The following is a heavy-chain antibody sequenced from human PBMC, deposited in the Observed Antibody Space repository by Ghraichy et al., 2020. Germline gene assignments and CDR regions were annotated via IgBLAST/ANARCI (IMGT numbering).Heavy chain of an antibody. Sequence: SETLSLTCIVSGGSISSYYWSWIRLPPGKGLEWIAYIYHSGGTNYNPSLKSRVTISIDMSKNQFSLKLRSVTAADTAVYYCARRVSTSDAFDIWGQGTMVTVSS. D-gene: IGHD6-13*01. CDR2: IYHSGGT. J-gene: IGHJ3*02. CDR1: GGSISSYY. CDR3: ARRVSTSDAFDI. V-gene: IGHV4-59*08.